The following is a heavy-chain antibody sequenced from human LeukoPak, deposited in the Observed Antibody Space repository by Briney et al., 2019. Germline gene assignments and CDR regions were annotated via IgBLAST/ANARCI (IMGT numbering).Heavy chain of an antibody. CDR1: GGSFSGYY. J-gene: IGHJ4*02. CDR2: INHSGST. CDR3: ARESSGYYQTSPFDY. Sequence: SGTLSLPRAVYGGSFSGYYLRWVRQPPGKGLEWVGEINHSGSTNYNPSLKSRVTISVDTSKNQFSLKLSSVTAADTAVYYCARESSGYYQTSPFDYWGQGTLVTVSS. D-gene: IGHD3-22*01. V-gene: IGHV4-34*01.